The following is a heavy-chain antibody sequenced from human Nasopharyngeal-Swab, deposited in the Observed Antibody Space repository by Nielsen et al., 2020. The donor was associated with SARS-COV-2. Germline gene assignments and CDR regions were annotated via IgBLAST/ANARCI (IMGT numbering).Heavy chain of an antibody. D-gene: IGHD4-17*01. CDR3: ARAVTTYYYYGMDV. CDR2: ISWNSGSI. Sequence: WIRQPPGKGLEWVSGISWNSGSIGYADSVKGRFTISRDNAKNTLYLQMNSLRAEDTAVYYCARAVTTYYYYGMDVWGQGTTVTVSS. J-gene: IGHJ6*02. V-gene: IGHV3-9*01.